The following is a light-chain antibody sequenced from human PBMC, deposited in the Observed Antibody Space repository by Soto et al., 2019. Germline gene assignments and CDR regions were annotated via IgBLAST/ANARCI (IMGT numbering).Light chain of an antibody. CDR3: SSYTVSGSYV. CDR1: SSDVGRHNA. Sequence: QSALTQPASVSGSPGQSITISCSGTSSDVGRHNAVSWYQQHPGKVPQLMIYDVSIRPSGISDRFSASKSGNMASLTISGLQAEDEADYYCSSYTVSGSYVFGTGTKVTVL. J-gene: IGLJ1*01. V-gene: IGLV2-14*03. CDR2: DVS.